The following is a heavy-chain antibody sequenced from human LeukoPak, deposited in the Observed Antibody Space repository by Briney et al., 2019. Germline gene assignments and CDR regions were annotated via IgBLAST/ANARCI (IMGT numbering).Heavy chain of an antibody. D-gene: IGHD1-26*01. Sequence: GGSLRLSCAASGFTFTDWYMSWIRQALGKGLQWLSYISSSSSDTSYADSVRGRFTISRDNAKKSVYLQMNSLRAEDTAIYYCVKSAGRNGGNWGQGTLVTVSS. J-gene: IGHJ4*02. CDR1: GFTFTDWY. V-gene: IGHV3-11*06. CDR3: VKSAGRNGGN. CDR2: ISSSSSDT.